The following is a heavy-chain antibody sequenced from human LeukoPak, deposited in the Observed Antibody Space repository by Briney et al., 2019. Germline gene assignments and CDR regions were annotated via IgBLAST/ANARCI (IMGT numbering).Heavy chain of an antibody. J-gene: IGHJ4*02. D-gene: IGHD3-10*01. CDR3: AKTGWFGELLSSNDY. CDR1: GFTFSSYG. Sequence: GGSLRLSCAASGFTFSSYGMHWVRQAPGKGLEWVAFIRYGGSNKYYADSVKGRFTISRDNSKNTLYLQMNSLRAEDTAVYYCAKTGWFGELLSSNDYWGQGTLVTVSS. CDR2: IRYGGSNK. V-gene: IGHV3-30*02.